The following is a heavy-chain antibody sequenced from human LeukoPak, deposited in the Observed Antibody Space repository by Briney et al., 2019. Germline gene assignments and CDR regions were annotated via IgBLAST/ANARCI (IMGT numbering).Heavy chain of an antibody. J-gene: IGHJ4*02. D-gene: IGHD3-10*01. Sequence: SETLSLTCIVSGGSISRYYWNWIRQPPGKGLEWIGYIYYSGSTNYNPSLKSRVTISIDTSKNQLSLKLNSVTAADTAVYYCAKEARGTLWFAGSSITPRGFDYWGQGTLVTVSS. CDR3: AKEARGTLWFAGSSITPRGFDY. CDR2: IYYSGST. V-gene: IGHV4-59*12. CDR1: GGSISRYY.